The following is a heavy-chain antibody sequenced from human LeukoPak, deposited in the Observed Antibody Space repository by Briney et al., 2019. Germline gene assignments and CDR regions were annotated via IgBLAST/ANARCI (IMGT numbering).Heavy chain of an antibody. V-gene: IGHV1-69*06. J-gene: IGHJ4*02. CDR2: IIPIFGTA. D-gene: IGHD4-17*01. Sequence: SVKVSCKASGGTFSSYAISWVRQAPGQGLEWMGGIIPIFGTANYAQKFQGRVTITADKSTSTAYMELSSLRSEDTAVYYCARAPDGDYGDYVGDYWGQGTLVTVSS. CDR1: GGTFSSYA. CDR3: ARAPDGDYGDYVGDY.